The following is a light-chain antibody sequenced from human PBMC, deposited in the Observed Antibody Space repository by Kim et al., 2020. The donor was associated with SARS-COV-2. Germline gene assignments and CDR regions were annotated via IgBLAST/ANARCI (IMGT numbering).Light chain of an antibody. CDR2: AAS. V-gene: IGKV1D-16*01. CDR1: QGIISW. CDR3: QQYNSYPLT. J-gene: IGKJ4*01. Sequence: VSVGATVTITCRANQGIISWLCWYQQKPEKAPKSLIYAASRLQSGVPSRFSGSRSGTDFTLTITSLQPEDFATYYCQQYNSYPLTFGGGTKVDIK.